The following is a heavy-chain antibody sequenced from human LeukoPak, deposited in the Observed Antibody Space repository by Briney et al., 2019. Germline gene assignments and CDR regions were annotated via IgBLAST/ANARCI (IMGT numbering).Heavy chain of an antibody. J-gene: IGHJ3*02. CDR2: IIPIFGTA. CDR1: GGTFSSYA. D-gene: IGHD2-15*01. Sequence: SVKVSCKASGGTFSSYAISWVRQALGQGLEWMGGIIPIFGTANYAQKFQGRVTITADESTSTAYMELSSLRSEDTAVYYCASLGYCSGGSCYGDAFDIWGQGTMVTVSS. V-gene: IGHV1-69*13. CDR3: ASLGYCSGGSCYGDAFDI.